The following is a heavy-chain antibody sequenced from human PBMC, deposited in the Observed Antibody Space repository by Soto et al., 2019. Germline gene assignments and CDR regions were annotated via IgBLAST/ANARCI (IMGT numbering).Heavy chain of an antibody. Sequence: ASVKVSCKASGYTFTGYYIHWVRQAPGQGLEWMGWINPNSGGTVYAQKLKGRVTMTRDTSISTAYMELGSLRSADTAVYYCTKEASDIKAANTRLRLWYSDLWGRGTLVTVSS. V-gene: IGHV1-2*02. CDR3: TKEASDIKAANTRLRLWYSDL. D-gene: IGHD5-12*01. CDR1: GYTFTGYY. J-gene: IGHJ2*01. CDR2: INPNSGGT.